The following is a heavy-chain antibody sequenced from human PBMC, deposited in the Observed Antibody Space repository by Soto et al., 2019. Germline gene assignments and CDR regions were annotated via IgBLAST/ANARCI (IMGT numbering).Heavy chain of an antibody. J-gene: IGHJ3*02. V-gene: IGHV4-30-4*01. CDR1: GGSMSRGDYY. CDR2: IYHTGST. D-gene: IGHD1-26*01. CDR3: ARRYGSAFDI. Sequence: SETLSLTCTVSGGSMSRGDYYWSWIRQPPGKGLEWIGFIYHTGSTYYSPSLKSRVAISVDTSKNQFSLKLSSVTAADTAVYYCARRYGSAFDIWGQGTMVTVSS.